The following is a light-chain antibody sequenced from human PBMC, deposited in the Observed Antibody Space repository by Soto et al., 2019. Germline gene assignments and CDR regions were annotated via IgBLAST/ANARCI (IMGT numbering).Light chain of an antibody. Sequence: EVVMTQSPATLSVSPGERATLSCRASQSINNDLAWYQHKPGQAPRLLIYGASTRAIGVPARFSGSGSGTEFTLTISSLQSEDFAVYYCQQHNNWPPWTFGQGTKVDIK. CDR1: QSINND. V-gene: IGKV3-15*01. J-gene: IGKJ1*01. CDR2: GAS. CDR3: QQHNNWPPWT.